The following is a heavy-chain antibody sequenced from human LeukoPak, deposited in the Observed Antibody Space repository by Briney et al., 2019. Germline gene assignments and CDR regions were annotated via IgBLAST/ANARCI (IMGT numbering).Heavy chain of an antibody. CDR3: ASGYSSGY. J-gene: IGHJ4*02. Sequence: PSGTLSLTCTVSVGSISSGRYYWSWIRQHPGKGLEWIGYIYYSGSTYYNPSLKSRVSISVDTSKNQFSLKLSSVTAADTAVYYCASGYSSGYWGQGTLVTVSS. D-gene: IGHD6-19*01. CDR2: IYYSGST. CDR1: VGSISSGRYY. V-gene: IGHV4-31*02.